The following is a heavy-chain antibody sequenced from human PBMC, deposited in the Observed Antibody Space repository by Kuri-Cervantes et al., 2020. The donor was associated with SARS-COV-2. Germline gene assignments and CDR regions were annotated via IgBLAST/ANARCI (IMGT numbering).Heavy chain of an antibody. Sequence: GESLKISCAASGFTFSDYAMHWVRQAPGKGLEWVANIKQDGSEKYYVDSVKGRFTISRDNAKNSLYLQMNSLRAEDTAVYYCAKDGGWYRFSDYWGQGTPVTVSS. V-gene: IGHV3-7*03. CDR3: AKDGGWYRFSDY. J-gene: IGHJ4*02. CDR1: GFTFSDYA. D-gene: IGHD6-19*01. CDR2: IKQDGSEK.